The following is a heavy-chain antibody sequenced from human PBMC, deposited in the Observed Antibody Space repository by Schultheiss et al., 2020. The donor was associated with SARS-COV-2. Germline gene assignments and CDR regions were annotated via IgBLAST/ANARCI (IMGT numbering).Heavy chain of an antibody. CDR2: ISSSSSYI. D-gene: IGHD6-13*01. CDR3: AVTWGSTWYYFDS. Sequence: GGSLRLSCAASGFTVSSNYMSWVRQAPGKGLEWVSSISSSSSYIYYADSVKGRFTISRDDAENSLYLQMNSLRIEDTAVYYCAVTWGSTWYYFDSWGQGTLVTVSS. CDR1: GFTVSSNY. V-gene: IGHV3-21*01. J-gene: IGHJ4*02.